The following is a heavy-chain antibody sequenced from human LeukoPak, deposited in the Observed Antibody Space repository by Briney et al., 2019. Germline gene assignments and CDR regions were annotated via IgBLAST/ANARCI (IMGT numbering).Heavy chain of an antibody. J-gene: IGHJ4*02. D-gene: IGHD2-21*01. V-gene: IGHV5-51*01. Sequence: GESLKISCKSSGYYFTSYWIGWVRQMPGKGLEWMGIIYSDDSDTRYSPSFQGQVTISADKSISTAYLQWSSLKASDTAMYYCARHLAGGDLDYWGQGTLVTVSS. CDR3: ARHLAGGDLDY. CDR1: GYYFTSYW. CDR2: IYSDDSDT.